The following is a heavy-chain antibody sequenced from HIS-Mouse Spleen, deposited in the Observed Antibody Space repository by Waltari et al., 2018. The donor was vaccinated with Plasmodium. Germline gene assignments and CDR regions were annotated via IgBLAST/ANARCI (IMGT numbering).Heavy chain of an antibody. Sequence: QLQLQASGPGLVKPSETLSLTCTVSDGSPRRSSFYWGWIRQPPGKGLEWIGSIYYSGSTYYNPSLKSRVTISVDTSKNQFSLKLSSLTAADTAVYYCARRGGSYYYFDYWGQGTLVTVSS. CDR2: IYYSGST. CDR3: ARRGGSYYYFDY. CDR1: DGSPRRSSFY. J-gene: IGHJ4*02. V-gene: IGHV4-39*01. D-gene: IGHD1-26*01.